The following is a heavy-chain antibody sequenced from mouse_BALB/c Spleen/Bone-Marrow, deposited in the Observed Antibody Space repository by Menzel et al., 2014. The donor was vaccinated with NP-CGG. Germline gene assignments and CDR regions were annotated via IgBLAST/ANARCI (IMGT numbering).Heavy chain of an antibody. Sequence: VNVVESGAELVRPGASVKLSCKALGYTFTDYEIHWVKQTPEHGLEWIGAIHPGGGGTAYNQKFKGKATLTVDKSSNTAHMELSSLTSEDSAVYYCTRGWDAMDYWGQGTSVTVSS. D-gene: IGHD3-3*01. CDR1: GYTFTDYE. V-gene: IGHV1-15*01. CDR2: IHPGGGGT. J-gene: IGHJ4*01. CDR3: TRGWDAMDY.